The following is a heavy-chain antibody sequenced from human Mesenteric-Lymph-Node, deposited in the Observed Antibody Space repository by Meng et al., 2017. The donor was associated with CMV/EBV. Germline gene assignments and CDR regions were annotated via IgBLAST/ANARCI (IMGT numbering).Heavy chain of an antibody. CDR1: GFSFSSHA. CDR2: ISGNGGIT. J-gene: IGHJ4*02. V-gene: IGHV3-23*01. CDR3: AKAGGSSGWYESDY. D-gene: IGHD6-19*01. Sequence: SGFSFSSHAMSWVRQAPGMGLEWVSAISGNGGITFYAHSVKGRFTISRDNSKNTLYLQMNSLRAEDTAVFYCAKAGGSSGWYESDYWGQGTLVTVSS.